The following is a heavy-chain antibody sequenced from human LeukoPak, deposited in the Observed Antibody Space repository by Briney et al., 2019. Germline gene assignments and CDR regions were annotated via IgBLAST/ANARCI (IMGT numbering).Heavy chain of an antibody. D-gene: IGHD6-19*01. V-gene: IGHV3-23*01. Sequence: GGSLRPSCAASGFTFSSYAMSWVRQAPGKGLEWVSAISGSGGSTYYADSVKGRFTISRDNSKNTLYLQMNSLRAEDTAVYYCAKGSSGWYNPDYWGQGTLVTVSS. CDR3: AKGSSGWYNPDY. CDR2: ISGSGGST. J-gene: IGHJ4*02. CDR1: GFTFSSYA.